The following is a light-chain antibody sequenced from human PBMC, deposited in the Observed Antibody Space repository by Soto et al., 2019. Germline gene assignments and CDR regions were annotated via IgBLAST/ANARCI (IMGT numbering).Light chain of an antibody. CDR2: GAS. J-gene: IGKJ1*01. V-gene: IGKV3-20*01. CDR3: QHYNSYSEA. Sequence: PGERVTLPCGASQSVSSSYLAWYQQKTGQAPRILIYGASSRATGIPDRFSGSGSATEFTLTISRLEPDDFEAYYCQHYNSYSEAFGQGTKVDIK. CDR1: QSVSSSY.